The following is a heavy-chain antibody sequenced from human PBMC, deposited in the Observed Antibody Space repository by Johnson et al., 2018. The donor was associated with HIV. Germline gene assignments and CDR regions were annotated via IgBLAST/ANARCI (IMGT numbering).Heavy chain of an antibody. CDR3: ATEGYTYGVVGFDI. J-gene: IGHJ3*02. V-gene: IGHV3-30*02. CDR2: IRYDGSNK. CDR1: GFTFSSYG. Sequence: QVQLVESGGGVVQPGGSLRLSCAASGFTFSSYGMHWVRQAPGKGLEWVAFIRYDGSNKYYADSVKGRFTISRDNSKNTLYLQMNSLRAEDTAGYYGATEGYTYGVVGFDIWGQGTMVTVSS. D-gene: IGHD3-3*01.